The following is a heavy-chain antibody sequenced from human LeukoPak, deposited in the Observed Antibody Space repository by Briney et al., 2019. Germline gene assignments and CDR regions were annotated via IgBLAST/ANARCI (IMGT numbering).Heavy chain of an antibody. J-gene: IGHJ4*02. Sequence: PSETLSLTCTVSGGSISSYYWSWIRQPPGKGLEWIGYIYYSGSTNYNPSLKGRVTISVDTSKNQFSLKLSSVTAADTAVYYCARHSFHSSRGFDYWGQGTLVTVSS. CDR3: ARHSFHSSRGFDY. V-gene: IGHV4-59*08. CDR2: IYYSGST. CDR1: GGSISSYY. D-gene: IGHD6-13*01.